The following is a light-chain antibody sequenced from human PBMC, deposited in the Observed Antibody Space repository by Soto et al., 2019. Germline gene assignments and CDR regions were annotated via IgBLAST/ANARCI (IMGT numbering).Light chain of an antibody. Sequence: DIPVTPSPASLSASVGNRVTITCLASQSISTYLNWYQKKPVKAPTLLIYAASTLQSRVPSRFSGSGSGTDFTLTISFLQSEDFATYYCQQYYSFPLTFGGGTKVDIK. CDR2: AAS. CDR1: QSISTY. CDR3: QQYYSFPLT. V-gene: IGKV1-39*01. J-gene: IGKJ4*01.